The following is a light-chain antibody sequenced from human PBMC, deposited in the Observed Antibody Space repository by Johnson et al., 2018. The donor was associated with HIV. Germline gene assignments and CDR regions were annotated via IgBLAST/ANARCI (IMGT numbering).Light chain of an antibody. CDR1: SSNIGNNY. Sequence: QSVLTQPPSVSAAPGQKVTISCSGGSSNIGNNYVSWYQQLPRAAPKLLIYENNKRPSGIPDRFSGSKSGTSATLGITGVHTGDEADYYCGTWDSSLSASYVFGTGTKVTVL. CDR2: ENN. J-gene: IGLJ1*01. V-gene: IGLV1-51*02. CDR3: GTWDSSLSASYV.